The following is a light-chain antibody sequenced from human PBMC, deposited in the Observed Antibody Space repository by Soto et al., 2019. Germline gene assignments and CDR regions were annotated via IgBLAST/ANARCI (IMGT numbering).Light chain of an antibody. CDR3: SSYTISSTLYV. CDR1: SSDVGGYNC. J-gene: IGLJ1*01. Sequence: QSVLTQPASVSGSPGQSITISCTGTSSDVGGYNCVSWYQQHPGKAPKLMIYDVSNRPSGVSNRFSGSKSGNTASLTISGLQAEDEADYDCSSYTISSTLYVFGTGTKLTVL. V-gene: IGLV2-14*01. CDR2: DVS.